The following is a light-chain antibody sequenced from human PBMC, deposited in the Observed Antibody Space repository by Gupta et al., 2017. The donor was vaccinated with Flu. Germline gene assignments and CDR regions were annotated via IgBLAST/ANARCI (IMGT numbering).Light chain of an antibody. CDR1: QGSGND. CDR2: VAS. CDR3: LQHNSFPPT. Sequence: PSSLSASVGDRVTITCRASQGSGNDLGWYQQKPGKAPKRLIYVASSLQDGVPSRFSGSRFGTEFTLTISSLQPEDIAIYFCLQHNSFPPTFGQGTMVDIK. J-gene: IGKJ1*01. V-gene: IGKV1-17*01.